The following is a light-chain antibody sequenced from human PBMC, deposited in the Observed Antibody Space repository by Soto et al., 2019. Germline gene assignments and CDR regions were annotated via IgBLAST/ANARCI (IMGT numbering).Light chain of an antibody. J-gene: IGLJ3*02. CDR3: CSYAGDIRGV. V-gene: IGLV2-23*02. CDR2: EVS. Sequence: SVLTQPASVSGSLGQSITISCTGTSSDVGNYNLVSWYQHHPVKAPKLMIYEVSKRPSGVSNRFSASKSDNTASLTISGLQTEDEADYYCCSYAGDIRGVFGGGNKLTVL. CDR1: SSDVGNYNL.